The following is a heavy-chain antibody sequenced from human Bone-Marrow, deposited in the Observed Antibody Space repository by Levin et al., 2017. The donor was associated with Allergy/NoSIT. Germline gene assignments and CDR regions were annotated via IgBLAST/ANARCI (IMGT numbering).Heavy chain of an antibody. J-gene: IGHJ5*02. CDR2: ISSSGSDI. CDR1: GFTFSNYG. D-gene: IGHD3-3*01. CDR3: ARIGGVFDFWCAENWFDL. V-gene: IGHV3-21*01. Sequence: GESLKISCAASGFTFSNYGMNWVRQAPGKGLEWVSSISSSGSDIYYRDSVTGRFIISRDNAKNSLYLQMNSLRVEDTAVYYCARIGGVFDFWCAENWFDLWGQGTLVTVSS.